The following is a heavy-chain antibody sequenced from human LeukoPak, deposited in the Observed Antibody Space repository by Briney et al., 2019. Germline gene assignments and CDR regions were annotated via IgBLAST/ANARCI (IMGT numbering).Heavy chain of an antibody. CDR3: AKDVDY. Sequence: GRSLRLSCAASGFTFDDYAMHWVRQAPGKGLEWVSGISWNSGSIGYADSVKGRFTISRDNSKNTLYLQMSSLRAEDMGVYYCAKDVDYWGQGTLVTVSS. CDR2: ISWNSGSI. V-gene: IGHV3-9*03. J-gene: IGHJ4*02. CDR1: GFTFDDYA.